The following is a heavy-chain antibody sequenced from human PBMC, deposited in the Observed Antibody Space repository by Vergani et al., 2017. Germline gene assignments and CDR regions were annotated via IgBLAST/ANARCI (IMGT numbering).Heavy chain of an antibody. Sequence: EVQLLESGGGLVQPGGSLRLSCAASGFTFSSYAMGWVRQAPGKGLEWVSAISGSGGSTYYADAVKGRFTISRDNSKNTLYLQMNSLRAEDTAVYYCAYGGLYYFDYWGQGTLVTVSS. CDR2: ISGSGGST. CDR3: AYGGLYYFDY. CDR1: GFTFSSYA. D-gene: IGHD4/OR15-4a*01. V-gene: IGHV3-23*01. J-gene: IGHJ4*02.